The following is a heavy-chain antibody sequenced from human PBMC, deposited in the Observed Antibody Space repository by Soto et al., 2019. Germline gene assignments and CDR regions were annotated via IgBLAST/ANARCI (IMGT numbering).Heavy chain of an antibody. CDR1: GGTVSSGSYY. J-gene: IGHJ4*02. CDR3: ARARKQLVGVDFDY. Sequence: SETLSLTCTVSGGTVSSGSYYWSWIRQPPGKGLEWIGYIYYSGSTNYNPSLKSRVTISVDTSKNQFSLKLSSVTAADTAVYYCARARKQLVGVDFDYWGQGTLVTSPQ. V-gene: IGHV4-61*01. CDR2: IYYSGST. D-gene: IGHD6-13*01.